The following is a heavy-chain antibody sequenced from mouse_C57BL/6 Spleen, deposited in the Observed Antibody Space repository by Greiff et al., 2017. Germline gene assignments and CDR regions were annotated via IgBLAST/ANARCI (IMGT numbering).Heavy chain of an antibody. CDR2: IDPSDSYT. D-gene: IGHD1-1*01. CDR1: GYTFTSYW. CDR3: APHYYGGSYPPFAY. Sequence: VQLQQPGAELVKPGASVKLSCKASGYTFTSYWMQWVKQRPGQGLEWIGEIDPSDSYTNYNQKFKGKATLTVDTSSSTAYMQLSSLTSADSAVYYCAPHYYGGSYPPFAYWGQGTLVTVSA. V-gene: IGHV1-50*01. J-gene: IGHJ3*01.